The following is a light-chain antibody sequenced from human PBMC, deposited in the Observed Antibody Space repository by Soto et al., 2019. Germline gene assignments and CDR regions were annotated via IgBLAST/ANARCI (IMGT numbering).Light chain of an antibody. J-gene: IGLJ1*01. CDR2: GVS. V-gene: IGLV2-14*01. CDR3: ISYTGSSTSYV. Sequence: QSALTQPASVSGSPGQSITISCRGTRSDIGSYNYVAWYQQFPGKTPKILIYGVSNRPSGVSSRFSGSKSGNTASLTISGLQAEDEAEYYCISYTGSSTSYVFGSGTKVTVL. CDR1: RSDIGSYNY.